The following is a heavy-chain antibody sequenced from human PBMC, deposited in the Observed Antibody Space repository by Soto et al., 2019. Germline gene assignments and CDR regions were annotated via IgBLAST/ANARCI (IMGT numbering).Heavy chain of an antibody. CDR2: IKSKTDGGTT. J-gene: IGHJ4*02. D-gene: IGHD6-19*01. CDR1: GFAFSNAW. V-gene: IGHV3-15*07. CDR3: YSQWLVQYYFDY. Sequence: GGSLRLSCAASGFAFSNAWINWVRQAPGKGLEWVGRIKSKTDGGTTDYAAPVKGRFTISRDDSKNTLYLQMNSLKTEDTAVYYCYSQWLVQYYFDYWGQGTLVTVSS.